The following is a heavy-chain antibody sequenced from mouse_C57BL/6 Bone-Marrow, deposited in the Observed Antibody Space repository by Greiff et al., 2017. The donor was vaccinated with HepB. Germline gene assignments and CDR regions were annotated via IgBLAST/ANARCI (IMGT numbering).Heavy chain of an antibody. Sequence: QVQLQQSGAELVRPGASVTLSCKASGYTFTDYEMHWVKQTPVHGLEWIGAIDPETGGTAYNQKFKGKAILTADKSSSTAYMELRSLTSEDSAVYYCTRHRLLELFDYWGQGTTLTVSS. V-gene: IGHV1-15*01. CDR1: GYTFTDYE. CDR3: TRHRLLELFDY. D-gene: IGHD2-14*01. CDR2: IDPETGGT. J-gene: IGHJ2*01.